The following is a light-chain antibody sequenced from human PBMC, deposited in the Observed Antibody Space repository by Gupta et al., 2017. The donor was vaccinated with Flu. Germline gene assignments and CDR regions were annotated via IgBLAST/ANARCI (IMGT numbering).Light chain of an antibody. V-gene: IGKV1-39*01. CDR1: QRISSY. CDR3: QQGYSTLT. CDR2: AAS. Sequence: DIQLPQSPSSLSASVGDRVTITCRASQRISSYLTWYQQKPGKAPKLLIYAASRVQSGVPARFSGSGYGTDFTLTSSRRQAEDFADYDRQQGYSTLTFGQGTKLEIK. J-gene: IGKJ2*01.